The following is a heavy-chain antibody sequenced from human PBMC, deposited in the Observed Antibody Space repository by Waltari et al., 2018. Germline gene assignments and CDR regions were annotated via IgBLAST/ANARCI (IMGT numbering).Heavy chain of an antibody. Sequence: EVQLVESGGALVQPGGSLKLSCAASGLIFSDVAIHWVRQASGKGPEWVGRIRSRTKGDATAYTASVEGRFTISRDDSKNTVYLQMNSLKTDDTAVYYCVRPFELGIDWGQGTLVTVSS. CDR2: IRSRTKGDAT. D-gene: IGHD7-27*01. CDR1: GLIFSDVA. J-gene: IGHJ4*02. V-gene: IGHV3-73*01. CDR3: VRPFELGID.